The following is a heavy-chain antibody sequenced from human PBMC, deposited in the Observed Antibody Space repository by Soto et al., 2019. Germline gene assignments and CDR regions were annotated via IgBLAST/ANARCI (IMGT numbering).Heavy chain of an antibody. CDR1: GYTFNYYG. CDR2: ISAHNGDT. V-gene: IGHV1-18*04. CDR3: ARDWSRYFDSSGLMWFY. Sequence: AASVKVSCKASGYTFNYYGISLVRQAPGQGLEWVGWISAHNGDTKYAQNLQGRLTLTTDTSTSTAYMELTSLTSDDTAVYYCARDWSRYFDSSGLMWFYWGQGTLVTVSS. D-gene: IGHD3-22*01. J-gene: IGHJ4*02.